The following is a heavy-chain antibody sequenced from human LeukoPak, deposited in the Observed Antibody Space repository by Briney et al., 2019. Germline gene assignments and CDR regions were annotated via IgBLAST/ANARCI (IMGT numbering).Heavy chain of an antibody. Sequence: GGSLRLSCAASGFTFSSYTMNWVRQAPGTGLEWVSSISGSGDNTYYADSVKGRFTISRDNSKNMLYLQMNSLRGEDTALYYCAKDFYSGSYYYFDYWGQGTLVTVSS. D-gene: IGHD1-26*01. J-gene: IGHJ4*02. CDR3: AKDFYSGSYYYFDY. CDR1: GFTFSSYT. CDR2: ISGSGDNT. V-gene: IGHV3-23*01.